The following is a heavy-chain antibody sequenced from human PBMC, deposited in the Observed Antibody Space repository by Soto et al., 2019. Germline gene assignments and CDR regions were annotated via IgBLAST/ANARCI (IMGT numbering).Heavy chain of an antibody. CDR3: ARHPTVTEYYFDY. J-gene: IGHJ4*02. D-gene: IGHD4-17*01. Sequence: SETLSLTCTVSGDSISSSTYYWGWIRQPPGKGLEWIGSMFYSGNTYYNPSLKSRVTLSINTSKNQFSLKLSSVTAADTAVYYCARHPTVTEYYFDYWGQGTLVTVSS. V-gene: IGHV4-39*01. CDR2: MFYSGNT. CDR1: GDSISSSTYY.